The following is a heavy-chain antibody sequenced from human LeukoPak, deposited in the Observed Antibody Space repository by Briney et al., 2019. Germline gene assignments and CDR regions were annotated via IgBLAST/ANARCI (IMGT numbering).Heavy chain of an antibody. Sequence: GGSLRLSCAASGFIFDNYNINWVRQAPGKGLEWLSYISSSSSVVVYADSVKGRFTISRHNAKNSLYLQMNTLRADDTAVYYCARDGFGTGSNWGQGTLVTVSS. D-gene: IGHD3-16*01. V-gene: IGHV3-48*01. CDR2: ISSSSSVV. CDR1: GFIFDNYN. J-gene: IGHJ4*02. CDR3: ARDGFGTGSN.